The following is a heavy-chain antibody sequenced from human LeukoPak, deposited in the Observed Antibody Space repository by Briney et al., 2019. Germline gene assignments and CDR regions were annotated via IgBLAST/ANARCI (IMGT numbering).Heavy chain of an antibody. J-gene: IGHJ4*02. V-gene: IGHV1-18*01. CDR2: INTYNGNT. CDR1: GYTFTSYG. D-gene: IGHD1-26*01. Sequence: GASVKVSCKASGYTFTSYGISWVRQAPGQGLEWMGWINTYNGNTNYAQKLQGRVTMTTDTSTSTAYMDLRSLRSDDTAVYYCARDPSIIVGATISFFDYWGQGTLVTVSS. CDR3: ARDPSIIVGATISFFDY.